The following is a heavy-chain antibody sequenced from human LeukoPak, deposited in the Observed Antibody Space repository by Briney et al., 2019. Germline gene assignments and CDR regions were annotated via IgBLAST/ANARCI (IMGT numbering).Heavy chain of an antibody. J-gene: IGHJ4*02. V-gene: IGHV3-7*01. D-gene: IGHD5-18*01. Sequence: GGSLRLSCVASGFTFSSHWMSWVRQAPGKGLEWVANIKQDGSEKKYVDSVKGRLTISRDNAKNSWYLQMNSLRVEDTAVYYCVRDSLVGYGHRYFDCWGQGTLVTVSS. CDR2: IKQDGSEK. CDR3: VRDSLVGYGHRYFDC. CDR1: GFTFSSHW.